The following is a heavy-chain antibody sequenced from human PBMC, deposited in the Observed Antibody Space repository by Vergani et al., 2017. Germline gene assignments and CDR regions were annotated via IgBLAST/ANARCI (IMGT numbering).Heavy chain of an antibody. J-gene: IGHJ4*02. CDR3: ARQFWGGGGYRFDH. CDR1: GTSISGSSDY. V-gene: IGHV4-39*01. Sequence: QLQLQESGPGLLKPSETLSLTCSVSGTSISGSSDYWGWIRQPPGKGLEWIGSIFYTGTSYYNPSLESRATNSVDTSKNQLSLKLKAVTAADTAVYYCARQFWGGGGYRFDHWVQGTLVTVSS. D-gene: IGHD5-18*01. CDR2: IFYTGTS.